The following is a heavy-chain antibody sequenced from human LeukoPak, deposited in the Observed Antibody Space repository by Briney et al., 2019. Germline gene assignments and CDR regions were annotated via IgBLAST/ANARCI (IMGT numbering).Heavy chain of an antibody. J-gene: IGHJ4*02. CDR3: ARGGYCSGGSCYIYFWY. D-gene: IGHD2-15*01. CDR1: GFTFSSYS. Sequence: GGSLRLSCAASGFTFSSYSMNWVRQAPGKGLEWVSSISSSSSYIYYADSVKGRFTISRDNAKNSLYLQMNSLRAEDTAVYYCARGGYCSGGSCYIYFWYWGQGTLVTVSS. V-gene: IGHV3-21*01. CDR2: ISSSSSYI.